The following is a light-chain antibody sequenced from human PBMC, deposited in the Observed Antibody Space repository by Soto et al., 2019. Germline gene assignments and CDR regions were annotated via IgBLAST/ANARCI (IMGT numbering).Light chain of an antibody. CDR2: AAS. V-gene: IGKV3-15*01. CDR3: QQYNNWPPLT. CDR1: QSVSNN. J-gene: IGKJ4*01. Sequence: EIVMTQSPATLSVSPGERVTLSCRASQSVSNNLAWYQQKPGQAPRLLIYAASTRATGLPARFSGSGSGTQFTLTISSLQFEDFAVYYCQQYNNWPPLTFGGGTKVEIK.